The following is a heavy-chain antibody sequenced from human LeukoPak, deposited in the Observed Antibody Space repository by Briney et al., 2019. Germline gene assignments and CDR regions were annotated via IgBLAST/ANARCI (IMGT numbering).Heavy chain of an antibody. D-gene: IGHD6-19*01. J-gene: IGHJ4*02. V-gene: IGHV3-23*01. CDR2: ISTSGGTT. CDR3: AKSLGYSSGL. CDR1: GFTFSSYW. Sequence: GGSLRLSCAASGFTFSSYWMHWVRQAPGKGLEWVSGISTSGGTTYYADSVKGRFTISRDNSKNTLDLQMNSLRAEDTAVYYCAKSLGYSSGLWGQGTLVTVSS.